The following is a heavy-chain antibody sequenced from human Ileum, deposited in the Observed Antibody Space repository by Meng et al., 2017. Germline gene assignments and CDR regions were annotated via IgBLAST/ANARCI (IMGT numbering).Heavy chain of an antibody. J-gene: IGHJ4*02. CDR3: ARHGGYSQDF. V-gene: IGHV4-4*02. D-gene: IGHD4-23*01. CDR1: SGYISSNTY. Sequence: AQLPGSGPGLVRPSGTLSLPCAVSSGYISSNTYWSWVRQPPGKGLEWIGQISHSGSAYYNPSLKSRVTMSVDKSKSQFSLMLTSVTAADTAIYYCARHGGYSQDFWGQGTLVTVSS. CDR2: ISHSGSA.